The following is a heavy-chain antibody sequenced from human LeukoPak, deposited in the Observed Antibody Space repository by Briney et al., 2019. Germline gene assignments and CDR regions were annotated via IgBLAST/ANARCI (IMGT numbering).Heavy chain of an antibody. CDR2: IYYSGST. J-gene: IGHJ4*02. CDR3: ARSVKPLTFSYQP. CDR1: GGSISSSSYY. V-gene: IGHV4-39*07. D-gene: IGHD3-16*02. Sequence: PSETLSLTCTVSGGSISSSSYYWGWIRQPPGKGLEWLGSIYYSGSTYYNPSLKSRVTISVDTSKNQFSLKLSSVTAADTAVFYCARSVKPLTFSYQPGGQGTLVTVSS.